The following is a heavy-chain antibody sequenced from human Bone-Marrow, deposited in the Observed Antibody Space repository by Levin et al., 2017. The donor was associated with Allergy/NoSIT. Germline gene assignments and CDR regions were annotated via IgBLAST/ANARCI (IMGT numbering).Heavy chain of an antibody. CDR2: ISSSSSYI. D-gene: IGHD5-24*01. CDR1: GFTFSSYS. CDR3: ASSGSRDGYNWGY. Sequence: PGGSLRLSCAASGFTFSSYSMNWVRQAPGKGLEWVSSISSSSSYIYYADSVKGRFTISRDNAKNSLYLQMNSLRAEDTAVYYCASSGSRDGYNWGYWGQGTLVTVSS. V-gene: IGHV3-21*01. J-gene: IGHJ4*02.